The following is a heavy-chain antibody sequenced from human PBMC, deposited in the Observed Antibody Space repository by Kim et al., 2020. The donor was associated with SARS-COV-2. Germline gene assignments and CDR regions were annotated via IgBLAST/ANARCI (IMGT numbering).Heavy chain of an antibody. V-gene: IGHV3-21*01. D-gene: IGHD4-17*01. CDR2: ISSSSSYI. J-gene: IGHJ4*02. CDR3: ARGKYYGDAPFDY. CDR1: GFTFSSYS. Sequence: GGSLRLSCAASGFTFSSYSMNWVRQAPGKGLEWVSSISSSSSYIYYADSVKGRFTISRDNAKNSLYLQMNSLRAEDTAVYYCARGKYYGDAPFDYWGQGTLVTVSS.